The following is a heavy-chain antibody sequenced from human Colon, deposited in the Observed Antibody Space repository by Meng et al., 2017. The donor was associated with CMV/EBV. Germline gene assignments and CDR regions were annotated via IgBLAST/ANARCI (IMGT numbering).Heavy chain of an antibody. CDR3: ARYQFSMVRGVPTPYFDY. Sequence: FTNYYMHWVRQAPGQGLEWMGWIYTNTGNPVYVQGFAGRFVFSLDTSVSTAYLQISSLKAEDTAVYYCARYQFSMVRGVPTPYFDYWGQGTLVTVSS. CDR2: IYTNTGNP. J-gene: IGHJ4*02. D-gene: IGHD3-10*01. CDR1: FTNYY. V-gene: IGHV7-4-1*02.